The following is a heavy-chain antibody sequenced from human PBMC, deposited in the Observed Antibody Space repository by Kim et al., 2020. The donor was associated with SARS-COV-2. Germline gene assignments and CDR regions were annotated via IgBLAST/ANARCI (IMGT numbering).Heavy chain of an antibody. J-gene: IGHJ6*03. V-gene: IGHV3-73*01. CDR2: IRSKANSYAT. CDR3: TRHVMAARPYYYYMDV. CDR1: GFTFSGSA. Sequence: GGSLRLSCAASGFTFSGSAMHWVRQASGKGLEWVGRIRSKANSYATAYAASVKGRFTISRDDSKNTAYLQMNSLKTEDTAVYYCTRHVMAARPYYYYMDVWGKGTTVTVSS. D-gene: IGHD6-6*01.